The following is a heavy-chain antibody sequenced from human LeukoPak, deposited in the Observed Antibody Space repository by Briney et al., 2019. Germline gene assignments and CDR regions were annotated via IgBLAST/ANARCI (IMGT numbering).Heavy chain of an antibody. CDR3: ARRGGYDDDAFDI. D-gene: IGHD5-12*01. J-gene: IGHJ3*02. CDR2: IYHSGST. CDR1: GDSISNRNSY. Sequence: SETLSLTCSVSGDSISNRNSYWVWIRQPPGKGLEWIGEIYHSGSTNYNPSLKSRVTISVDKSKNQFSLKLSSVTAADTAVYYCARRGGYDDDAFDIWGQGTMVTVSS. V-gene: IGHV4-39*07.